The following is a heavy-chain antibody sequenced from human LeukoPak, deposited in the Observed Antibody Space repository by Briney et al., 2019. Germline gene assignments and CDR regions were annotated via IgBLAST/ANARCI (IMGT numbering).Heavy chain of an antibody. J-gene: IGHJ4*02. CDR2: IYYSGSI. Sequence: SETLSLTCTVSGGSINSSSYYWGWIRQPPGKGLEWIGNIYYSGSIYDNPSLKSRVTISVDTSKNQFSLKLSSVTAADTAVYYCARGLHYDSSGYLQYYFDYWGQGTLVTVSS. V-gene: IGHV4-39*07. D-gene: IGHD3-22*01. CDR1: GGSINSSSYY. CDR3: ARGLHYDSSGYLQYYFDY.